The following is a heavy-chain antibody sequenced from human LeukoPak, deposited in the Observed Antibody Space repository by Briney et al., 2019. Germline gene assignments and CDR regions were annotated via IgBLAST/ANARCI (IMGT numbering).Heavy chain of an antibody. D-gene: IGHD6-13*01. Sequence: VASVKVSCKASGYTFTSNYIHWVRQAPGQGLEWMGGIIPIFGTANYAQKFQGRVTITADESTSTAYMELSSLRSEDTAVYYCARDLYGSSWDYYYYGMDVWGQGTTVTVSS. CDR1: GYTFTSNY. CDR2: IIPIFGTA. J-gene: IGHJ6*02. CDR3: ARDLYGSSWDYYYYGMDV. V-gene: IGHV1-69*13.